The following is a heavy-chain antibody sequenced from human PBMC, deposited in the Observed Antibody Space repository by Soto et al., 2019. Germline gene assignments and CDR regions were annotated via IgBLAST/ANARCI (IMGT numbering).Heavy chain of an antibody. CDR3: AKHRLGYRDY. V-gene: IGHV3-15*07. J-gene: IGHJ4*02. CDR2: IKSKTDGGTS. D-gene: IGHD5-12*01. Sequence: GGSLRLSCAASGFTFSTAWINWVRQAPGKGLEWVGRIKSKTDGGTSDFAAPVRGRFAISRDDSESMVYLQMNSLRAEDTALYYCAKHRLGYRDYWGQGTLVTVSS. CDR1: GFTFSTAW.